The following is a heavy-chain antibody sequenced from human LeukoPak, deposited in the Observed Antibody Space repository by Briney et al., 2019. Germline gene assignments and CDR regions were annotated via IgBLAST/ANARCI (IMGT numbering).Heavy chain of an antibody. Sequence: SETLSLTCTVSGGSISSHYWSWIRPPPGKGLEWIGYIYYSGSTNYNPSLKSRVTISVDTSKNQFSLKLSSVTAADTAVYYCARSSWYPDAFDIWGQGTMVTVSS. V-gene: IGHV4-59*11. CDR1: GGSISSHY. CDR3: ARSSWYPDAFDI. D-gene: IGHD6-13*01. J-gene: IGHJ3*02. CDR2: IYYSGST.